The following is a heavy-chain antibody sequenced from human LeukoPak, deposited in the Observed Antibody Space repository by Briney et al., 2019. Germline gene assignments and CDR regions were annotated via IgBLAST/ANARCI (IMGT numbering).Heavy chain of an antibody. CDR2: INPNSGGT. Sequence: VASVKVSCKASGYIFTGHYMHWVRQAPGQGLEWMGWINPNSGGTNYAQKFQGRVTMTRDTSISTAYMELSRLRSDDTAVYYCARPYHKGAAAGNFDYWGQGTLVTVSS. J-gene: IGHJ4*02. V-gene: IGHV1-2*02. CDR1: GYIFTGHY. D-gene: IGHD6-13*01. CDR3: ARPYHKGAAAGNFDY.